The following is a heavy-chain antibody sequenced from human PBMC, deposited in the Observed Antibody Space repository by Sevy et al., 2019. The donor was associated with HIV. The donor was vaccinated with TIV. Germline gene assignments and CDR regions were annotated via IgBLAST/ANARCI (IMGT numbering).Heavy chain of an antibody. D-gene: IGHD6-19*01. Sequence: ASVKVSCKASGGTFSSYAISWVRQAPGQGLEWMGGIIPIFGKANYAQKFQGRVTITADESTSTAYMELSSLRSEDTAVYYCARVPDSSGWYTDGGWGQGTLVTVSS. CDR1: GGTFSSYA. V-gene: IGHV1-69*13. CDR3: ARVPDSSGWYTDGG. J-gene: IGHJ4*02. CDR2: IIPIFGKA.